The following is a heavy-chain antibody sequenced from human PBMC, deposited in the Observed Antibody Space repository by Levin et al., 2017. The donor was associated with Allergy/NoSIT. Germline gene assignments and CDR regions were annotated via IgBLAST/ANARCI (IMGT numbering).Heavy chain of an antibody. Sequence: GESLKISCKASGYILVGYYIHWVRQAPGQGLEWMGWINPNSYGTNYAQKFQGRVTMTRDTSISTAYMELSSLISDDTAVYYCAREVGATSRPYFHSGMDVWGQGTTVTVSS. CDR1: GYILVGYY. V-gene: IGHV1-2*02. CDR2: INPNSYGT. J-gene: IGHJ6*02. CDR3: AREVGATSRPYFHSGMDV. D-gene: IGHD1-26*01.